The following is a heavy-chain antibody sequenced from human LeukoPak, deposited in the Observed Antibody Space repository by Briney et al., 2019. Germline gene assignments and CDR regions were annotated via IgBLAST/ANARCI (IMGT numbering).Heavy chain of an antibody. Sequence: GRSLRLSCAAAGFTFSTYAMSWVRQAPGKGLEWVSTISGGGGDTYYAQSLKGRLTISSANSKDTLYLQMNSLRAEDTAVDYCAKGTDRRSYGTFDYWGQGTLVTVSS. CDR1: GFTFSTYA. D-gene: IGHD5-18*01. V-gene: IGHV3-23*01. J-gene: IGHJ4*02. CDR2: ISGGGGDT. CDR3: AKGTDRRSYGTFDY.